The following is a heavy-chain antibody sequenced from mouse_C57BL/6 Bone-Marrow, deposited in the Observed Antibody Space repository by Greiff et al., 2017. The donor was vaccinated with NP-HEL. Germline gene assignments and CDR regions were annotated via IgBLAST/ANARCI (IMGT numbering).Heavy chain of an antibody. Sequence: EVQLQQSGPVLVKPGASVKMSCKASGYTFTDYYMNWVKQSHGKSLEWIGVINPYNGGTSYNQKFKGKATLTVDKSSSTAYMELNSLTSEDSAVYYCARSDLYFDVWGTGTTVTVSS. CDR3: ARSDLYFDV. V-gene: IGHV1-19*01. CDR1: GYTFTDYY. J-gene: IGHJ1*03. CDR2: INPYNGGT.